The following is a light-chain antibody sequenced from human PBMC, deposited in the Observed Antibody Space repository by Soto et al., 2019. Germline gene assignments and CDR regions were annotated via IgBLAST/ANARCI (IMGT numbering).Light chain of an antibody. V-gene: IGKV3-20*01. CDR1: QSVTSSY. CDR2: AAS. J-gene: IGKJ2*01. CDR3: QQYGSSPYT. Sequence: EIVLTQSPGTLSLSPGEGATLSCRASQSVTSSYLAWYQKKPGRAPRLLIYAASNRANGIPDRFSGSGSVTDFTLTISRLEPEDFAVYYCQQYGSSPYTFGQGTELEIK.